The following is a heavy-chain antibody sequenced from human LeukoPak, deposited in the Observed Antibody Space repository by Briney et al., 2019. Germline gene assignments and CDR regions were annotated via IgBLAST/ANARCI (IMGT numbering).Heavy chain of an antibody. CDR1: GFTFSSYA. D-gene: IGHD2-8*02. CDR2: ISYDGSNK. CDR3: ARDQAQKTQSWYYFDY. V-gene: IGHV3-30-3*01. J-gene: IGHJ4*01. Sequence: PGRSLRLSCAASGFTFSSYAMHWVRQAPGKGLEWVAVISYDGSNKYYADSVKGRFTISRDNSKNTLYLQMNSLRAGDTAVYYCARDQAQKTQSWYYFDYWGQGTLVTVSS.